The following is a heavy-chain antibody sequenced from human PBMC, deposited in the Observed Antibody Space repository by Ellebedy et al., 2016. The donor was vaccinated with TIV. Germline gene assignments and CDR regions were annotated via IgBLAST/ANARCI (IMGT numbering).Heavy chain of an antibody. CDR2: ILPVFGTA. V-gene: IGHV1-69*13. J-gene: IGHJ5*02. CDR3: ARGKDSGNYVGWFDP. CDR1: GGTFRGYS. D-gene: IGHD4-11*01. Sequence: ASVKVSCRASGGTFRGYSITWVREAPGQGLEWMGGILPVFGTANYAQKFQGRVTITADDSTDTAYLEVSSLRSEDTAVYYCARGKDSGNYVGWFDPWGQGTLVTVSS.